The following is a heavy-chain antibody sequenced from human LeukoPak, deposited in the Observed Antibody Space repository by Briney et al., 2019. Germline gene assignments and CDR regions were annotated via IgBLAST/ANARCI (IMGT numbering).Heavy chain of an antibody. CDR1: GFTFDDHG. Sequence: SGGSLRLSCAASGFTFDDHGMIWIRQAPGKGLEWVSGINWNGDSTGYADSVKGRCTISRDNAKNSLYLQMNSLRAEDTALYYCARSSASGWSLVRFDYWGQGTLVTVSS. J-gene: IGHJ4*02. CDR3: ARSSASGWSLVRFDY. V-gene: IGHV3-20*04. CDR2: INWNGDST. D-gene: IGHD6-19*01.